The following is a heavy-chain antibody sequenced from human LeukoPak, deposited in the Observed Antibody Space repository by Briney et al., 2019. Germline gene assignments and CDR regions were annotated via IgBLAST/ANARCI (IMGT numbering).Heavy chain of an antibody. CDR1: RFTFSSYG. J-gene: IGHJ4*02. CDR2: IRYDGSNV. D-gene: IGHD1-7*01. Sequence: GGSLRLSCAGSRFTFSSYGIHWVRQAPGKGLEWVTFIRYDGSNVQYADSVQGRFTISRDNSKNTVYLQMNSLRVEDSGLYYCAKDWNYGSYFDYWGQGTLVTVSS. CDR3: AKDWNYGSYFDY. V-gene: IGHV3-30*02.